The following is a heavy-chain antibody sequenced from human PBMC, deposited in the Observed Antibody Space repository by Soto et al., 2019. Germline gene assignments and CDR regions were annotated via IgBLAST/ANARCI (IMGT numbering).Heavy chain of an antibody. CDR2: IWYDGSNK. CDR3: ARARGSGSRYYGMDV. Sequence: QVQLVESGGGVVQPGRSLRLSCAASGFTFSSYGMHWVRQAPGKGLEWVAVIWYDGSNKYYADSVKGRFTISRDNSKNTLYLQMNSLRAEDTAVYYCARARGSGSRYYGMDVWGQGTTVTVSS. D-gene: IGHD3-10*01. CDR1: GFTFSSYG. V-gene: IGHV3-33*01. J-gene: IGHJ6*02.